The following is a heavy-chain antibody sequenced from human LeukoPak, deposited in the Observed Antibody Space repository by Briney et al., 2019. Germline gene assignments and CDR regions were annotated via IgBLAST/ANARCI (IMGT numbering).Heavy chain of an antibody. CDR3: ARAGGYGDFDY. CDR1: GFTFSSYG. V-gene: IGHV3-33*01. D-gene: IGHD4-17*01. CDR2: IWYDGSNK. J-gene: IGHJ4*02. Sequence: GGSLRLSCAASGFTFSSYGMHWVRQAPGKGLEWVAVIWYDGSNKYYADSVKGRFTISRDNSKNTLYLQMNSLRAEDTAVYYCARAGGYGDFDYWGQGTLVTVFS.